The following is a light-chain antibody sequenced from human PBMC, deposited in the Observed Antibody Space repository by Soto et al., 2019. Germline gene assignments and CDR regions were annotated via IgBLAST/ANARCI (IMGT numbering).Light chain of an antibody. CDR3: QQYNSYPVT. V-gene: IGKV1-5*01. CDR1: QSINTW. J-gene: IGKJ2*01. CDR2: DAS. Sequence: DLQMTQSPSTLSASVGDRVTITCRASQSINTWLAWFQQKPGKAPNLLIFDASSLESGVPSRFGGSGSGTEFTLTISSLQPNDFATYYCQQYNSYPVTFGQGTRLEIK.